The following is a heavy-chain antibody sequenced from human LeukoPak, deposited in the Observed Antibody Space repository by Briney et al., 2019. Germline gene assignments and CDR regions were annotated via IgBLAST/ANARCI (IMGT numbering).Heavy chain of an antibody. V-gene: IGHV1-69*06. J-gene: IGHJ4*02. Sequence: SSVKVSCKASVGTFSSYAISWVRQAPGQGLEWMGGIIPIFGTANYAQKFQGRVTITADKSTSTAYMELSSLRSEDTAVYYCARVAYYGSGSSPDYWGQGTLVTVSS. D-gene: IGHD3-10*01. CDR2: IIPIFGTA. CDR1: VGTFSSYA. CDR3: ARVAYYGSGSSPDY.